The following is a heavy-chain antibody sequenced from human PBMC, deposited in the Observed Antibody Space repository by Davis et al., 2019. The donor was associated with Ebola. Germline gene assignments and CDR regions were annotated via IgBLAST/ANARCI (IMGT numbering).Heavy chain of an antibody. CDR3: ASMGTTGSIAARPDY. CDR1: GDSISSTNW. CDR2: IYHSGTT. Sequence: SETLSLTCAVSGDSISSTNWWSWVRQSPGQGLEWIGAIYHSGTTNYNPSLKSRVTISVDTSKNQFSLKLSSVTAADTAVYYCASMGTTGSIAARPDYWGQGNLVTVSS. V-gene: IGHV4-4*02. J-gene: IGHJ4*02. D-gene: IGHD6-6*01.